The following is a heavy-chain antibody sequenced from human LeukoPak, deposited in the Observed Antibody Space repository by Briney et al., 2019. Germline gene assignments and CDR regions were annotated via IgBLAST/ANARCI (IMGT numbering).Heavy chain of an antibody. D-gene: IGHD3-22*01. V-gene: IGHV3-30-3*01. CDR2: ISYDGSNK. CDR1: GFTFSSYA. CDR3: ARESRDYYDSSGYYYVWKYFDY. J-gene: IGHJ4*02. Sequence: PGGSLRLSCAASGFTFSSYAMHWVRQAPGKGLEWVAVISYDGSNKYYADSVKGRFTISRDNSKNTLYLQMNSLRAEDTAMYYCARESRDYYDSSGYYYVWKYFDYWGQGTLVTVSS.